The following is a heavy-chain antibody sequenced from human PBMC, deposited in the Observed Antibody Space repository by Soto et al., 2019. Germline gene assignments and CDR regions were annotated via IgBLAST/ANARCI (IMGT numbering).Heavy chain of an antibody. CDR3: ARLYYYGSGSYYDLDF. Sequence: VSGPTLVNPTQTLTLPCTFSGFSLSTSGMCVSWIRQPPGKALEWLALLDWDDDKYYSPSLKTRLTISKDTSKHQEVLTMTNMDPVDTATYDCARLYYYGSGSYYDLDFWGQGTLVTVSS. CDR2: LDWDDDK. V-gene: IGHV2-70*01. CDR1: GFSLSTSGMC. D-gene: IGHD3-10*01. J-gene: IGHJ4*02.